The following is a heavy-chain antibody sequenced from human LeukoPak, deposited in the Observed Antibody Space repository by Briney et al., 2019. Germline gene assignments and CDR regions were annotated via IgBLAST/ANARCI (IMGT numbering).Heavy chain of an antibody. D-gene: IGHD3-10*01. CDR1: GYTFTSYD. Sequence: ASVKVSCKASGYTFTSYDINWVRQATGQGLEWMGWMNPNSGNTGYAQKFQGRVTITRNTSISTAYMELSSLRSEDTAVYYCAKDLPHYGSGSYYPLDYWGQGTLVTVSS. CDR2: MNPNSGNT. V-gene: IGHV1-8*03. CDR3: AKDLPHYGSGSYYPLDY. J-gene: IGHJ4*02.